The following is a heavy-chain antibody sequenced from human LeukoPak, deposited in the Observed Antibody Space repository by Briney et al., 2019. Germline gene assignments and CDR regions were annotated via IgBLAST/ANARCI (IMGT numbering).Heavy chain of an antibody. CDR1: VYTLTGYY. V-gene: IGHV1-2*02. CDR3: ARGQYNCGYPPNLFDP. Sequence: ASVTVSCKASVYTLTGYYMHWVRQAPGQGLEWMGWINPNSGATNYPQKLQGRVTMTSDTSVSTAYMEMTGLRSDDTAVYYCARGQYNCGYPPNLFDPWGQGTPVTVSS. J-gene: IGHJ5*02. D-gene: IGHD2-21*01. CDR2: INPNSGAT.